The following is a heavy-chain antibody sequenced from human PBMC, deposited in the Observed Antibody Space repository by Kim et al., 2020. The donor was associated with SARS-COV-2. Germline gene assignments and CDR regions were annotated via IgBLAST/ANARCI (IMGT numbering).Heavy chain of an antibody. D-gene: IGHD2-15*01. J-gene: IGHJ6*02. CDR3: AKDTGLISHLLPGGMDV. Sequence: GGSLRLSCAASGFTFSSYGMHWVRQAPGKGLEWVAVISYDGSNKYYADSVKGRFTISRDNSKNTLYLQMNSLRAEDTAVYYCAKDTGLISHLLPGGMDVWGQGTTVTVSS. CDR2: ISYDGSNK. V-gene: IGHV3-30*18. CDR1: GFTFSSYG.